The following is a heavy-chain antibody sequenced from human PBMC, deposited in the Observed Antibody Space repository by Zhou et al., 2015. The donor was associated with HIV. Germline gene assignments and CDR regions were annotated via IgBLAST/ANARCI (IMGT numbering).Heavy chain of an antibody. J-gene: IGHJ6*02. D-gene: IGHD3-10*01. V-gene: IGHV1-69*12. CDR2: IIPIFGTA. CDR3: ARGYYGSGSYDYYGMDV. CDR1: GGTFSSYA. Sequence: QVQLVQSGAEVKKPGSSVKVSCKASGGTFSSYAISWVRQAPGQGLEWMGGIIPIFGTANYAQKFQGRVTITADESTSTAYMELSSLRSEDTAVYYCARGYYGSGSYDYYGMDVWGQGTTGHRLL.